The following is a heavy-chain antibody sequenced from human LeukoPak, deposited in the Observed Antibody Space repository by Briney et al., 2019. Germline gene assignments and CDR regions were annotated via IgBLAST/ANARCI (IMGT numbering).Heavy chain of an antibody. CDR2: IYYSGST. J-gene: IGHJ3*02. CDR1: GGSISSGGYY. V-gene: IGHV4-31*03. Sequence: SETLSLTCTVSGGSISSGGYYWSWIRQHPGKGLEWIGYIYYSGSTYYNPSLKSRVTISVDTSKNQFSLKLSSVTAADTAVYYCARDLGSSWYRWGWDGDVFDIWGQGTMVTVSS. D-gene: IGHD6-13*01. CDR3: ARDLGSSWYRWGWDGDVFDI.